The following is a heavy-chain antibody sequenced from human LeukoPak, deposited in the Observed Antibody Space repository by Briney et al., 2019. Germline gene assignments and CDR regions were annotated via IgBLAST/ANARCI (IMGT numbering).Heavy chain of an antibody. CDR2: INPSGGST. CDR1: GYTFTSYY. J-gene: IGHJ6*02. CDR3: AREVPTKATVTTSPHSYYYYGMDV. D-gene: IGHD4-17*01. Sequence: ASVKVSCKASGYTFTSYYMHWVRQAPGQGLEWMGIINPSGGSTSYAQKFQGRVTMTRDTSTSTVYMELSSLRSEDAAVYYCAREVPTKATVTTSPHSYYYYGMDVWGQGTTVTVSS. V-gene: IGHV1-46*01.